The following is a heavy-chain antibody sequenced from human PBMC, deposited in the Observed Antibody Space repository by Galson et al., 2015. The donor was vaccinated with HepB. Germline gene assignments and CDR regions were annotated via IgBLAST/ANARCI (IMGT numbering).Heavy chain of an antibody. CDR3: ARTKGYYCDSSGYYYVNYFDY. J-gene: IGHJ4*02. Sequence: PALVKPTQTLTLTCTFSGFSLSTSGMCVSWIRQPPGKALEWLALIDWDDDKYYSTSLKTRLTISKDTSKNQVVLTMTNMDPVDTATYYCARTKGYYCDSSGYYYVNYFDYWGQGTLVTVSS. CDR1: GFSLSTSGMC. D-gene: IGHD3-22*01. V-gene: IGHV2-70*01. CDR2: IDWDDDK.